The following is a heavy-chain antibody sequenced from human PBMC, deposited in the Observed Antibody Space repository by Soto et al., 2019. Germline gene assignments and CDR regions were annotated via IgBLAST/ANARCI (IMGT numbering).Heavy chain of an antibody. V-gene: IGHV1-46*01. J-gene: IGHJ6*02. CDR3: ARAWGSDSSGYCYGMDV. D-gene: IGHD3-22*01. CDR1: GYTFTSYY. Sequence: GASVKVSCKASGYTFTSYYMHWVRQAPGQGLEWMGIINPSGGSTSYAQKFQGRVTMTRDTSTSTVYMELSSLRSEDTAVYYCARAWGSDSSGYCYGMDVWGQGTTVTVSS. CDR2: INPSGGST.